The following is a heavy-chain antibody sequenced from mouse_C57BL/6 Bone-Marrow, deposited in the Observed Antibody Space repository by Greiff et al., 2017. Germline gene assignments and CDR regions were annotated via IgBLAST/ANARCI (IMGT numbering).Heavy chain of an antibody. J-gene: IGHJ4*01. CDR3: ARRDDYDDYYAMDY. CDR1: GFTFSSYG. CDR2: ISSGGSYT. D-gene: IGHD2-4*01. V-gene: IGHV5-6*01. Sequence: EVHLVESGGDLVKPGGSLKLSCAASGFTFSSYGMSWVRQTPDKRLEWVATISSGGSYTYYPDSVKGRFTISRDNAKNTLYLQIRSLKSEDTAMYYCARRDDYDDYYAMDYWGQGTSVTVSS.